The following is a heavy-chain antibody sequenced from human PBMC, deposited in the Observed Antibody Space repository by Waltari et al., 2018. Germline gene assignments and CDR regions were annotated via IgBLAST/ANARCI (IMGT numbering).Heavy chain of an antibody. CDR2: VYTSGST. D-gene: IGHD4-17*01. CDR3: ARDRREDFGDYDPLFDY. Sequence: HLQESGPGLVKPSETLSLTCHVSGDSISNSYWSWIRQSAGKELEWIGRVYTSGSTNYNPSLRGRITVSEDTSKNQISLKMNSVTAADTAVYYCARDRREDFGDYDPLFDYWGQGVLVTVSS. CDR1: GDSISNSY. V-gene: IGHV4-4*07. J-gene: IGHJ4*02.